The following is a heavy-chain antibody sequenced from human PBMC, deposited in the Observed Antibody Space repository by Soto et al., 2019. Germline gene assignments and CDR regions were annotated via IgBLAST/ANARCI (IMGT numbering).Heavy chain of an antibody. CDR2: IYYSGST. J-gene: IGHJ6*02. V-gene: IGHV4-59*01. Sequence: SAGTPRTYCKIVFRPPPGKGLEWIGYIYYSGSTNYNPSLKSRVTISVDTSKNQFSLKLSSVTAADTAVYYCAREIHNRLAVRSQGTTDPGSS. D-gene: IGHD3-9*01. CDR1: AGTPRTYC. CDR3: AREIHNRLAV.